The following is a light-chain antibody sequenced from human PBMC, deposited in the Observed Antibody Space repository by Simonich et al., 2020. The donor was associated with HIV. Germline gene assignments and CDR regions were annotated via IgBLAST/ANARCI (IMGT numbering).Light chain of an antibody. J-gene: IGKJ5*01. CDR2: GAS. Sequence: EIVLTQSPGTLSLSPGERATLSCRASQSVSSSYLAWYQQKPGQAPRLLIYGASRLESGVPSRFSGSGSGTDFTLTISSLQPEDFAVYYCQQYKYWLITFGQGTRLEIK. CDR3: QQYKYWLIT. V-gene: IGKV3-20*01. CDR1: QSVSSSY.